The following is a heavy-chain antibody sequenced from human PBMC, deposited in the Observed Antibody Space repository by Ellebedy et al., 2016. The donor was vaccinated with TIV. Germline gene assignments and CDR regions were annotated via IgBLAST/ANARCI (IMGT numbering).Heavy chain of an antibody. J-gene: IGHJ6*02. CDR2: INGDGSHT. D-gene: IGHD1-14*01. V-gene: IGHV3-74*01. CDR1: GYTFTSYW. CDR3: ARGLPRRGGAMDV. Sequence: GESLKISCAASGYTFTSYWMHWVRQAPGKGLVWVSHINGDGSHTIYADSVKGRFTISRDNAKNTLYLQMNSLRAEDTGVYYCARGLPRRGGAMDVWGQGTTVTVSS.